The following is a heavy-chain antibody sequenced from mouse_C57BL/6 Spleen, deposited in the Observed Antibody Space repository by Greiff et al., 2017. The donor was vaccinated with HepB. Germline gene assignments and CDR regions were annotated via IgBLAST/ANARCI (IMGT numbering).Heavy chain of an antibody. CDR2: INPYNGDT. V-gene: IGHV1-20*01. CDR1: GYSFTGYF. CDR3: ARGTTVPYWYFDV. D-gene: IGHD1-1*01. J-gene: IGHJ1*03. Sequence: VQLQQSGPELVKPGDSVKISCKASGYSFTGYFMNWVMQSHGKSLEWIGRINPYNGDTFYNQKFKGKATLTVDKSSSTAHMELRSLTSEDSAVYYCARGTTVPYWYFDVWGTGTTVTVSS.